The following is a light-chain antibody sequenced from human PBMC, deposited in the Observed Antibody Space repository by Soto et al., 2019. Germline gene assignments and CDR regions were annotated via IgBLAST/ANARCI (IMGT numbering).Light chain of an antibody. Sequence: QSVLTQPPSVSAAPGQEVTISCSGNSSNIGSNDVSWYQQLPGKAPKLLIYENSQRPSGIPDRFSGSKSGTSATLGITGLQTGDEADYYCGTWDSSLIALFGTGTKVTVL. CDR3: GTWDSSLIAL. V-gene: IGLV1-51*02. CDR2: ENS. CDR1: SSNIGSND. J-gene: IGLJ1*01.